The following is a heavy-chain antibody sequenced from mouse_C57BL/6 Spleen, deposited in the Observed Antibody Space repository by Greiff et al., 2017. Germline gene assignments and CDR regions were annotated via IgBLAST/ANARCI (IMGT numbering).Heavy chain of an antibody. CDR1: GFNIKDDY. V-gene: IGHV14-4*01. D-gene: IGHD1-1*01. J-gene: IGHJ2*01. CDR3: TTFYYYGSSSFDY. CDR2: IDPENGDT. Sequence: VQLQQSGAELVRPGASVKLSCTASGFNIKDDYMHWVKQRPEQGLEWIGWIDPENGDTEYASKFQGKATITADTSSNTAYLQLSSLTSEVAAVYYCTTFYYYGSSSFDYWGQGTTLTVSS.